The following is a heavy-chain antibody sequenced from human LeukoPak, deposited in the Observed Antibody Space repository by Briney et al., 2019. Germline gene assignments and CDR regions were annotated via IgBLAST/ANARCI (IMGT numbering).Heavy chain of an antibody. CDR3: ARDQSLSGLDAFDI. V-gene: IGHV4-59*01. D-gene: IGHD1-1*01. CDR2: IYYSGST. Sequence: SETLSLTCTVSGGSISSYYWSWIRQPPGKALEWIGYIYYSGSTNCNPSLKSRVTISVDTSKDQFSLKLSSVTSADTAVYYCARDQSLSGLDAFDIWGQGTMVTVSS. J-gene: IGHJ3*02. CDR1: GGSISSYY.